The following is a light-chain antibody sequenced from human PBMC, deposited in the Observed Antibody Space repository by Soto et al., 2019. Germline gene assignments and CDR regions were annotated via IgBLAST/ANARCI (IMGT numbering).Light chain of an antibody. Sequence: DIPMTQSPSSLSASVGDRFTITCLALQTISSWLAWYQQKPGKAPKLLIFKASSLQTGVPSKFRGSGSGTEFTLTISSLQPDDFATYYCQQYDSYPWTFGQGTKVDIK. CDR3: QQYDSYPWT. CDR2: KAS. CDR1: QTISSW. V-gene: IGKV1-5*03. J-gene: IGKJ1*01.